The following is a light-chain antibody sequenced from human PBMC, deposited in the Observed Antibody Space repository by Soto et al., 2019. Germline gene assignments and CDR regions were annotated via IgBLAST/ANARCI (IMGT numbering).Light chain of an antibody. Sequence: EIVLTQSPGTLSLSPGERATLSCRASQSVSSSYLAWYQQKPGQAPRLLIYGASSRATGIPDRFSGSGSGTDFTLTISRLEPEDFAVYYCQQYGCSPPEITFGQGTRLEIK. CDR3: QQYGCSPPEIT. V-gene: IGKV3-20*01. CDR1: QSVSSSY. J-gene: IGKJ5*01. CDR2: GAS.